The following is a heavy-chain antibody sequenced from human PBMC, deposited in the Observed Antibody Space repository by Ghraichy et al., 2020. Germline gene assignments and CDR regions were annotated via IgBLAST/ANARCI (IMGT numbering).Heavy chain of an antibody. V-gene: IGHV3-53*01. Sequence: GGSLRLSCAASGFTVSSVYMNWVRQAPGKGLEWVSVIYSGGPTYYADSVKGRFTISRDNSKNTVYLQMNSLRAEDTAVYYCARDGPHSIYYYGMDVWGQGTTVTVSS. D-gene: IGHD2/OR15-2a*01. J-gene: IGHJ6*02. CDR3: ARDGPHSIYYYGMDV. CDR1: GFTVSSVY. CDR2: IYSGGPT.